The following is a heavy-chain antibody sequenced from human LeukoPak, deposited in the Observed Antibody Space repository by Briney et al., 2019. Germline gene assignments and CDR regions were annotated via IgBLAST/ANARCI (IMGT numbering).Heavy chain of an antibody. D-gene: IGHD1-26*01. CDR3: ARAEYSGSYTGYAFGI. CDR2: IIPIFGTA. V-gene: IGHV1-69*05. J-gene: IGHJ3*02. CDR1: GGTFSSYA. Sequence: GSSVKVSCKASGGTFSSYAISWVRQAPGQGLEWMGGIIPIFGTANYAQKFQGRVTITTDESTSTAYMELSSLRSEDTAVYYCARAEYSGSYTGYAFGIWGQGTMVTVSS.